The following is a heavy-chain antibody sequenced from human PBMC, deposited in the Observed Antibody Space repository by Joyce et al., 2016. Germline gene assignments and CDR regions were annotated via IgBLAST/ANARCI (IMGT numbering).Heavy chain of an antibody. Sequence: EVQLVESGGGLVQPGGSLRLSCAASGFIFSTYDMHWVRQGTGKVLQWVAGMVADGRTYYPGSVKGRFTISREDAKRSLYLHMSSLRAGDTALYYCVRAPAHYDSGGYSVWSLDYWGQGTLVTVSS. CDR3: VRAPAHYDSGGYSVWSLDY. J-gene: IGHJ4*02. CDR1: GFIFSTYD. V-gene: IGHV3-13*01. CDR2: MVADGRT. D-gene: IGHD3-16*01.